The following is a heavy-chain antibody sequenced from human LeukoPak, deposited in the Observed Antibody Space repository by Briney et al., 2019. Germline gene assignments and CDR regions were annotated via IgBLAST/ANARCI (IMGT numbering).Heavy chain of an antibody. CDR2: IYYSEST. Sequence: PSETLSLTCTVSGGSISSYYWSWIRQPPGKGLEWIGYIYYSESTNYNPSLKSRVTISVDTSKNQFSLKLSSVTAADTAVYYCARNGDGYNYAYFDYWGQGTLVTVSS. V-gene: IGHV4-59*08. CDR3: ARNGDGYNYAYFDY. J-gene: IGHJ4*02. D-gene: IGHD1-1*01. CDR1: GGSISSYY.